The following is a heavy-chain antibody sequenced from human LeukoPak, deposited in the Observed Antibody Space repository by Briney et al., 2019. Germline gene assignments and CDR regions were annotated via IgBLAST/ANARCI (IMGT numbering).Heavy chain of an antibody. J-gene: IGHJ3*02. CDR1: GFTFSSYG. CDR2: ISYDGSNK. CDR3: AKGDRFIWFWDPSDAFDM. V-gene: IGHV3-30*18. D-gene: IGHD3-10*01. Sequence: GGSLRLSCAASGFTFSSYGMHWVRQAPGKGLEWVAVISYDGSNKYYADSVNGRFTISRDNSKNTLYLQMNSVRAEDTAVYYCAKGDRFIWFWDPSDAFDMWGQGTMVTVSS.